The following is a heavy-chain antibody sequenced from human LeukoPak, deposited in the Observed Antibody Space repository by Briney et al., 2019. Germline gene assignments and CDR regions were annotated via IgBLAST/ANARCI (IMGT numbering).Heavy chain of an antibody. CDR2: INTNTGNT. D-gene: IGHD6-13*01. J-gene: IGHJ6*03. Sequence: GASVKVSCKASGYTFTSYAMNWVRQAPGQGLEWMGWINTNTGNTTYAQGFTGRFVFSLDTSVSTAYLQISSLKAEDTAVYYCARDQSSSWTHYYYMDVWGKGTTVTVSS. V-gene: IGHV7-4-1*02. CDR1: GYTFTSYA. CDR3: ARDQSSSWTHYYYMDV.